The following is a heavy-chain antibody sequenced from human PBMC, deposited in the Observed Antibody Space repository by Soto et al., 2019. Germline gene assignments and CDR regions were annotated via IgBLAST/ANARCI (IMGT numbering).Heavy chain of an antibody. D-gene: IGHD6-13*01. J-gene: IGHJ6*02. CDR2: ISGSGGST. CDR3: AKADSSSWLGYGMDV. CDR1: GFTFSSYA. V-gene: IGHV3-23*01. Sequence: GGSLRLSCAASGFTFSSYAMSWVRQAPGKGLEWVSAISGSGGSTYYADSVKGRFTISRDNSKNTLYLQMNSLRAEDTAVYYCAKADSSSWLGYGMDVWGQGTTVTVSS.